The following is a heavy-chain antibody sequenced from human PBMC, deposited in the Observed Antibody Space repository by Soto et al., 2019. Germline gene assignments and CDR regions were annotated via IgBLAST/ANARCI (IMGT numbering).Heavy chain of an antibody. V-gene: IGHV3-23*01. CDR2: ITGSGGAA. CDR3: SKTLGHLRLVGMDV. CDR1: RFTFSNYG. Sequence: EVQLLESGGGLVQPGGSLSLSCAASRFTFSNYGMTWVRQAPGKGLEWVSHITGSGGAAYYAGSVKGRFTISRDNSNNKLVLEMDQPGSGGTALYFWSKTLGHLRLVGMDVWGQGTKV. J-gene: IGHJ6*02. D-gene: IGHD2-8*02.